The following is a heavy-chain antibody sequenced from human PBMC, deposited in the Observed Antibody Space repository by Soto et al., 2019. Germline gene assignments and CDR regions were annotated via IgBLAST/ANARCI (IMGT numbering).Heavy chain of an antibody. D-gene: IGHD6-19*01. J-gene: IGHJ4*02. CDR3: AKDSRYSSDWPHDY. V-gene: IGHV3-23*01. CDR1: GFTFSSYA. CDR2: ISGSGGST. Sequence: GGSLRLSCAASGFTFSSYAMSWVRQAPGKGLEWVSAISGSGGSTYYADSVKGRFTISRDNSKNTLYLQMNSLRAEDTAVYYCAKDSRYSSDWPHDYWGQGTLVTVSS.